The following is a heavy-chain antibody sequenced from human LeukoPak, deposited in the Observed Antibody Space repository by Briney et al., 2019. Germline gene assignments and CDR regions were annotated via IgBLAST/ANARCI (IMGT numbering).Heavy chain of an antibody. CDR3: ARWGATGYGDY. V-gene: IGHV3-48*03. D-gene: IGHD3-9*01. CDR2: ISDSSSTI. CDR1: GFTFSNYG. J-gene: IGHJ4*02. Sequence: GGSLRLSCAASGFTFSNYGMNWVRQAPGKGLEWVSYISDSSSTIYYADSVKGRLTISRDNAKNSLYLQMNSLRAEDTAVYYCARWGATGYGDYWGQGTLVTVPS.